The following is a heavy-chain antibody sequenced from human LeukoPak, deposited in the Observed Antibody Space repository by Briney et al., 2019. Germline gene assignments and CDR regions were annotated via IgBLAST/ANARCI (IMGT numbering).Heavy chain of an antibody. V-gene: IGHV4-39*01. Sequence: SETLSLTCTVSGSSISSSNSFWGWIRQPPGKGLEWIGRISYSGSTYYNPSLKSRVTVFADTSKNQFSLRLTSVTAADTAVYHCARRGMSIIRGLITYFFDYWGQGILVTVSS. D-gene: IGHD3-10*01. J-gene: IGHJ4*02. CDR1: GSSISSSNSF. CDR2: ISYSGST. CDR3: ARRGMSIIRGLITYFFDY.